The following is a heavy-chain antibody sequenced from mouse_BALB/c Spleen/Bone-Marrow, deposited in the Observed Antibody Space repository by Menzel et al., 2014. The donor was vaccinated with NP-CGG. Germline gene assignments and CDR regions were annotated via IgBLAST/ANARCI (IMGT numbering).Heavy chain of an antibody. CDR2: IRNKPNGYTT. Sequence: EVMLVESGGGLVQPGGSLRLSCATSGFTFTDYYMSWVRQPPGKALEWLGFIRNKPNGYTTEYSASVKGRFTISRDNSQSILYLQMNTLRVGDSATYYCTRDMGLLRFDYWGQGTTLTVSS. D-gene: IGHD1-1*01. CDR3: TRDMGLLRFDY. V-gene: IGHV7-3*02. J-gene: IGHJ2*01. CDR1: GFTFTDYY.